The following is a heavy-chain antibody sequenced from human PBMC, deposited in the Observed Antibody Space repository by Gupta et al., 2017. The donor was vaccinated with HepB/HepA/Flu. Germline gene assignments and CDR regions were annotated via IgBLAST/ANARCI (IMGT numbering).Heavy chain of an antibody. J-gene: IGHJ2*01. V-gene: IGHV4-4*02. D-gene: IGHD3-3*01. CDR2: MYQSGST. CDR1: GGSIRSSSW. Sequence: QVLLQVPGPGLGKLSETLSLTCAVFGGSIRSSSWWSWVRQPPGKGLEWIGEMYQSGSTNYSPSLKSRVTMSLDKSTNQFFLKLTSVTAADTATYYCARVIHNSKWLLLLRYFDLWGRGTLVTVSS. CDR3: ARVIHNSKWLLLLRYFDL.